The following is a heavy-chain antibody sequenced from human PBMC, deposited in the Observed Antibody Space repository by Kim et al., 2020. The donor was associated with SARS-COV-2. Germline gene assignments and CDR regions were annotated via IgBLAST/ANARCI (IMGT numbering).Heavy chain of an antibody. D-gene: IGHD1-20*01. V-gene: IGHV3-7*01. J-gene: IGHJ4*02. Sequence: YLAYVKGRVTIARDNAKNLLYRQKGSLRAEDTAVYYCSRGTITDAGVDYWGQGTLVTVSS. CDR3: SRGTITDAGVDY.